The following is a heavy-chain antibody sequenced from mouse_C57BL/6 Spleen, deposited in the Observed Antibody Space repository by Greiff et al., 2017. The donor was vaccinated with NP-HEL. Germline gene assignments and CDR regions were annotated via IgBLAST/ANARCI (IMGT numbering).Heavy chain of an antibody. Sequence: EVMLVESGGDLVKPGGSLKLSCAASGFTFSSYGMSWVRQTPDKRLEWVATISSGGSYTYYPDSVKGRFTISRDNAKNTLYLQMSSLKSEDTAMYYCARQNGVVYYYAMDYWGKGTSVTVSS. V-gene: IGHV5-6*02. J-gene: IGHJ4*01. CDR3: ARQNGVVYYYAMDY. D-gene: IGHD1-1*02. CDR1: GFTFSSYG. CDR2: ISSGGSYT.